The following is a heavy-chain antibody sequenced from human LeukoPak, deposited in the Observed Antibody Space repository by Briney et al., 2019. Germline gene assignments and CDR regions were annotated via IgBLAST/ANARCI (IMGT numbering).Heavy chain of an antibody. CDR1: DGSINSYY. D-gene: IGHD3-3*01. Sequence: SETLSLTRSVSDGSINSYYWNWIRRPPGKGLEWIGYIYYNGNTNYSPSLKSRVTMSVDTSKNLFSPKVSSVTAADTAVYYCAKESYYDFWSPSYGMDVWGQGTTVTVSS. J-gene: IGHJ6*02. CDR2: IYYNGNT. V-gene: IGHV4-59*01. CDR3: AKESYYDFWSPSYGMDV.